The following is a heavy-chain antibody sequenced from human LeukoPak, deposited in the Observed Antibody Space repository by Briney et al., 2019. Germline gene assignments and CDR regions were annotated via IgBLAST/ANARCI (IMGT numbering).Heavy chain of an antibody. Sequence: QSGGSLRLSCAASGFTFSSYWMTWVRQAPGKGLEWVANIKQDGSEKYYVDSVKGRFTISRDNAKNTLYLQMNSLRAEDTAVYYCAKKNFDWLFDYWGQGTLVTVSS. CDR2: IKQDGSEK. J-gene: IGHJ4*02. D-gene: IGHD3-9*01. CDR3: AKKNFDWLFDY. V-gene: IGHV3-7*03. CDR1: GFTFSSYW.